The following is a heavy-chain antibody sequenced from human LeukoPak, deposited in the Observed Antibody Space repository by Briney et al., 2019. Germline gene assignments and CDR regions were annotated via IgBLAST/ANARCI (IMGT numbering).Heavy chain of an antibody. CDR3: AKDLGGYSYGSQYYYYGMDV. CDR2: IASDGSHT. CDR1: GFTFSTYF. V-gene: IGHV3-30-3*01. J-gene: IGHJ6*02. Sequence: PGGSLRLSCAASGFTFSTYFMHWVRQAPGKGLEWVADIASDGSHTFYVESVKGRFTISRDNSKNTLYLQMNSLRAEDTAVYYCAKDLGGYSYGSQYYYYGMDVWGQGTTVTVSS. D-gene: IGHD5-18*01.